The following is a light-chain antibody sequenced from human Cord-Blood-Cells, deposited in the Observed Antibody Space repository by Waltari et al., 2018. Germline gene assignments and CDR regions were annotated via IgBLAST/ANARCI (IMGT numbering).Light chain of an antibody. CDR3: QQYYSTPPT. CDR1: QGVLYSSKNKNY. CDR2: WAS. Sequence: DIVMTQSPDSLAVSLGERATINCKSSQGVLYSSKNKNYLAWYQQKPGQPPKLLIYWASTRESGVPDRFSGSWSGTDFTLTISSLQAEDVAVYYCQQYYSTPPTFGQGTKVEIK. J-gene: IGKJ1*01. V-gene: IGKV4-1*01.